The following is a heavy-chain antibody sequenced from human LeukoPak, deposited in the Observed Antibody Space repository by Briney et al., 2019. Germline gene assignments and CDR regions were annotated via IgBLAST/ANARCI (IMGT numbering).Heavy chain of an antibody. J-gene: IGHJ4*02. Sequence: LPGGSLRLSCAASGFSFSLYPMNWVRQAPGKGLEWLSNIRDSGGEMYYADSVKGRFTITRDNAKNTLYLQMNGLRVEDTAVYFCARDHNWAFDFWGRGSLVTVSS. D-gene: IGHD1-1*01. CDR3: ARDHNWAFDF. V-gene: IGHV3-48*01. CDR1: GFSFSLYP. CDR2: IRDSGGEM.